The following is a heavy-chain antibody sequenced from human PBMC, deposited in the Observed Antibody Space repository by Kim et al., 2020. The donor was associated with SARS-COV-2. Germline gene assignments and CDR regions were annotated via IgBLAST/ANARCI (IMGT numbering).Heavy chain of an antibody. J-gene: IGHJ4*02. CDR2: IWYDGSNK. CDR1: GFTFSSYG. Sequence: GGSLRLSCAASGFTFSSYGMHWVRQAPGKGLEWVAVIWYDGSNKYYADSVKGRFTISRDNSKNTLYQQMNSLRAEDTAVYYCARDDYDFWSGYYEVDYWGQGTLVTVSS. D-gene: IGHD3-3*01. CDR3: ARDDYDFWSGYYEVDY. V-gene: IGHV3-33*01.